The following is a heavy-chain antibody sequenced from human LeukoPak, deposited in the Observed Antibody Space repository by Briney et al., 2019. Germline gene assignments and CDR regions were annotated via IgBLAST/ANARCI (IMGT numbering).Heavy chain of an antibody. D-gene: IGHD6-6*01. J-gene: IGHJ4*02. V-gene: IGHV3-7*01. CDR3: AYLVRPLDY. CDR1: GFSFSTYW. CDR2: IKEDGSEK. Sequence: GGSLRLSCVASGFSFSTYWMSWVRQAPGKGLEWVANIKEDGSEKYYVDSVKGRFTMSRDNAKNSVYLQMNRLRVEDTAVYYCAYLVRPLDYWGQGALVTVSS.